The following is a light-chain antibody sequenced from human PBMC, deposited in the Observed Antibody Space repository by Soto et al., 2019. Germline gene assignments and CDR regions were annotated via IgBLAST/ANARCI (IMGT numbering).Light chain of an antibody. J-gene: IGLJ1*01. CDR2: SNN. CDR1: SSNIGSNT. Sequence: VLTQPPSASGTPGQRVTISCSGGSSNIGSNTVNWYHQLPGTAPKVLIYSNNQRPSGVPDRFSGSKSGTSASLAISGLQSEDEADYYCAAWDDSLNAYVFGTGTKVTVL. V-gene: IGLV1-44*01. CDR3: AAWDDSLNAYV.